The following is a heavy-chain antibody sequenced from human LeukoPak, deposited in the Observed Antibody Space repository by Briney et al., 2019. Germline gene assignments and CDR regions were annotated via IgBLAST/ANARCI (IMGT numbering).Heavy chain of an antibody. CDR3: ARGLVLATDDAFDI. CDR1: GAFTRSYF. D-gene: IGHD5-12*01. CDR2: VYDNDIS. J-gene: IGHJ3*02. Sequence: SETLSLTCSVSGAFTRSYFWSWIRQSPGKGLEWIGYVYDNDISNFNPSLESRVTILVDRSKSQFSLKLRSVTAADTAVYYCARGLVLATDDAFDIWGPGTMVTVSS. V-gene: IGHV4-59*01.